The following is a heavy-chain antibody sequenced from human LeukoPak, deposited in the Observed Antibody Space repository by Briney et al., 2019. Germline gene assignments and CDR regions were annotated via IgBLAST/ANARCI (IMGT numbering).Heavy chain of an antibody. Sequence: SETLSLTCTVSGGSISSSSYYWGWIRQPPGKGLEWIGSIYYSGSTYYNPSLKSRVTISVDTSKNQFSLKLSSVTAADTAVYYCARASSGYTNWFDPWGQGTLVTVSS. CDR1: GGSISSSSYY. J-gene: IGHJ5*02. V-gene: IGHV4-39*07. CDR2: IYYSGST. D-gene: IGHD3-22*01. CDR3: ARASSGYTNWFDP.